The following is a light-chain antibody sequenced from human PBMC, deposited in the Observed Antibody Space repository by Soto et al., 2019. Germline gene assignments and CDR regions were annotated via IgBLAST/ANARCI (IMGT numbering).Light chain of an antibody. CDR1: QSVSNN. Sequence: ILMTQSPATLSVSPGERATLSCRASQSVSNNLAWYQQKPGQAPRLLIYDASTRATGITARFSGSGSGTEFTLTISGLQSEDFAVYYCQQYNNWPPWTCGQGTKVEIK. CDR2: DAS. V-gene: IGKV3-15*01. J-gene: IGKJ1*01. CDR3: QQYNNWPPWT.